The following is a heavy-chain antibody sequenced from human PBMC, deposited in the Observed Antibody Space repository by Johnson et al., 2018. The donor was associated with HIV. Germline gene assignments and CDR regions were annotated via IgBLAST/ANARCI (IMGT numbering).Heavy chain of an antibody. CDR3: ARGKLPAALRRGDAFDI. J-gene: IGHJ3*02. D-gene: IGHD2-2*01. V-gene: IGHV3-30*02. CDR2: IRYDGSNK. Sequence: QVQLLESGGGVVQPGRSLRLSCAASGFSFSSYGMHWVRQAPGKGLEWVAFIRYDGSNKYYAASVKGRFTISRDNSKNTLYLQMNSLRAEDTAVYYCARGKLPAALRRGDAFDIWGQGTMVTVSS. CDR1: GFSFSSYG.